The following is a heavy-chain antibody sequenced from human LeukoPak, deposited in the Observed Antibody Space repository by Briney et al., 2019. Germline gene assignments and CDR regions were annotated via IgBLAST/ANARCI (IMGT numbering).Heavy chain of an antibody. J-gene: IGHJ6*02. CDR1: GFTFDDYA. D-gene: IGHD4-17*01. CDR2: ISWNSGSI. V-gene: IGHV3-9*01. Sequence: GGSLRLSCAASGFTFDDYAMHWVRQAPGKGLEWVSGISWNSGSIGYADSVKGRFTTSRDNAKNSLYLQMNSLRAEDTALYYCAKDQDYGDFYGMDVWGQGTTVTVSS. CDR3: AKDQDYGDFYGMDV.